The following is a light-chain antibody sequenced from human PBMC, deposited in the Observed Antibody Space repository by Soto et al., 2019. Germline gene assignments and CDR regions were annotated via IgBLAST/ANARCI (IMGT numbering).Light chain of an antibody. V-gene: IGLV2-14*01. CDR3: SSYTSSNTLV. CDR2: EVS. Sequence: QSALTQPASVSGSPGQSITISCTGTSSDVGAYNYVSWYQQHPGKAPKLMIFEVSDRPSGVSNRFSGSKSGNTASLTISGLQAEYEADYYCSSYTSSNTLVFGGGTQLTVL. CDR1: SSDVGAYNY. J-gene: IGLJ2*01.